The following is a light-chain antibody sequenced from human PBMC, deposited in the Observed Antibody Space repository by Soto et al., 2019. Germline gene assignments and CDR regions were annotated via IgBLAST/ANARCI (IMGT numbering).Light chain of an antibody. Sequence: QSVLTQPASVSGSPGQSITISCTGTSSDVGGYNYVSWYQQHPGKAPKLMIYDVSNRPSGVSNLFSGSKSGNTASLTISGFQAEDEADYYCSSYTSSRTVLFGGGTKLTVL. CDR3: SSYTSSRTVL. CDR1: SSDVGGYNY. V-gene: IGLV2-14*01. CDR2: DVS. J-gene: IGLJ2*01.